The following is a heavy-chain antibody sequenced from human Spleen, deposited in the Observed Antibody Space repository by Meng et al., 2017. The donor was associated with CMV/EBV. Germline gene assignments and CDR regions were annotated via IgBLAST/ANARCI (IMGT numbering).Heavy chain of an antibody. J-gene: IGHJ6*02. CDR2: IQRDGGER. CDR3: AKQGSRGMDV. V-gene: IGHV3-7*03. CDR1: GFTFINYW. D-gene: IGHD1/OR15-1a*01. Sequence: GGSLRLSCAASGFTFINYWMGWVRQAPGKGLEWVANIQRDGGERYYADSVKGRFTISRDNAKNSVYLQMNSLRAEDTAVYYCAKQGSRGMDVWGQGTTVTVSS.